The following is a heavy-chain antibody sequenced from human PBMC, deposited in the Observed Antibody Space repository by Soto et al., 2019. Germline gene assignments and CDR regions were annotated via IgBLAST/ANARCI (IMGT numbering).Heavy chain of an antibody. D-gene: IGHD6-19*01. CDR3: ARDLVAVAGSFDY. CDR1: GFTFSSYS. Sequence: EVQLVESGGGLVKPGGSVRLSCAASGFTFSSYSMNWVRQAPGKGLEWVSSISSSSSYIYYADSVKGRFTISRDNAKNSLYLQMNSLRAEDTAVYYCARDLVAVAGSFDYWGQGTLVTVSS. J-gene: IGHJ4*02. V-gene: IGHV3-21*01. CDR2: ISSSSSYI.